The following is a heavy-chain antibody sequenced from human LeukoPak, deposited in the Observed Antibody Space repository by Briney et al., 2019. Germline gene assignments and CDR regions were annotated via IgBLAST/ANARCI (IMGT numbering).Heavy chain of an antibody. Sequence: GGSLRLSCAASGFTVSSNYMSWVRQAPGKGLEWVSVIYSGGSTYYADSVKGRFTISRDNSKNTLYLQMNSLRAEDTAMYYCASYGSGESYGMDVWGQGTTVTVSS. V-gene: IGHV3-53*01. J-gene: IGHJ6*02. CDR3: ASYGSGESYGMDV. CDR2: IYSGGST. CDR1: GFTVSSNY. D-gene: IGHD3-10*01.